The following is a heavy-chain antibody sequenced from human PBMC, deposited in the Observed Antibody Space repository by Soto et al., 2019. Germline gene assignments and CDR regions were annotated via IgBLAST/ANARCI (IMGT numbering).Heavy chain of an antibody. Sequence: QVQLVQSGAEVKKPGSSVKVSCKASGGTFSSYAISWVRQAPGQGLEWMGGIIPIFGTANYAQKFQGRVTITADESTSTAYMELSSLRSEDTAVYYCARGRSWNYPRYYYYYGMDVWGQGTTVTVSS. CDR3: ARGRSWNYPRYYYYYGMDV. V-gene: IGHV1-69*01. J-gene: IGHJ6*02. CDR2: IIPIFGTA. CDR1: GGTFSSYA. D-gene: IGHD1-7*01.